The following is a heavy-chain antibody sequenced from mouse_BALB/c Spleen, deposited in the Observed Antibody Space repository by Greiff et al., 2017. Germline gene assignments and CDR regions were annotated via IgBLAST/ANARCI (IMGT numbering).Heavy chain of an antibody. CDR3: ARSIAGYYAMDY. V-gene: IGHV5-17*02. CDR1: GFTFSSFG. CDR2: ISSGSSTI. J-gene: IGHJ2*01. Sequence: EVKLVESGGGLVQPGGSRKLSCAASGFTFSSFGMHWVRQAPEKGLEWVAYISSGSSTIYYADTVKGRFTISRDNPKNTLFLQMTSLRSEDTAMYYCARSIAGYYAMDYWGQGTTLTVSS. D-gene: IGHD2-3*01.